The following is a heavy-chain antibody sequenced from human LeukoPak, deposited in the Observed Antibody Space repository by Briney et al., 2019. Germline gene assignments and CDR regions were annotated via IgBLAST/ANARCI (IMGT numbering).Heavy chain of an antibody. V-gene: IGHV4-59*01. CDR2: IYYNGST. CDR1: GGSISTYY. D-gene: IGHD2-15*01. J-gene: IGHJ4*02. Sequence: KPSETLSLTCTVSGGSISTYYWRWIRQPPGKGPEYIGYIYYNGSTNYNPSLKSRVTISVDTSKNQFSLKLSSMTAADTAVYYCARVACSGGSCYNFDYWGQGSLVTVSS. CDR3: ARVACSGGSCYNFDY.